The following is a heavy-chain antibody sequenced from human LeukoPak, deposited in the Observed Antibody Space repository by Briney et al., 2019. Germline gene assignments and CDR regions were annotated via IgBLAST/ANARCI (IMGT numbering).Heavy chain of an antibody. Sequence: PGGSLRLSCVGSGFIFSNYGMHWVRQAPGKGLEWVAVIWYDGSNEYYADSVKGRFTISRDTSKNTLYLQMNSLRAEDTAVYYCARAYYYDVSVTPDYWGQGTLATVSS. CDR1: GFIFSNYG. CDR2: IWYDGSNE. J-gene: IGHJ4*02. CDR3: ARAYYYDVSVTPDY. D-gene: IGHD3-22*01. V-gene: IGHV3-33*01.